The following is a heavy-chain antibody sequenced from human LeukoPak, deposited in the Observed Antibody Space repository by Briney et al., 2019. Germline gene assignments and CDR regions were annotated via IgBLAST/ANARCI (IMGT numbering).Heavy chain of an antibody. V-gene: IGHV4-34*01. CDR2: INHSGST. CDR3: ARGNPRSVRGVTGNPSGY. J-gene: IGHJ4*02. D-gene: IGHD3-10*01. CDR1: GGSFSGYY. Sequence: SETLSLTCAVYGGSFSGYYWSWIRQPPGKGLEWIGEINHSGSTNYNPSLKSRVTISVDTSKNQFSLKLSSVTAADTAVYYCARGNPRSVRGVTGNPSGYWGQGTLVTVSS.